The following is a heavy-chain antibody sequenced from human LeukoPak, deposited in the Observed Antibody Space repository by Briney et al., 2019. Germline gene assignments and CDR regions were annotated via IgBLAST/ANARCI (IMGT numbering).Heavy chain of an antibody. D-gene: IGHD3-22*01. J-gene: IGHJ5*02. CDR3: ASGGSSGYYARWFDP. Sequence: GGSLRLSCAASGFTFSSYAMSWVRQAPGKGLEWVANIKQDGSEKYYVDSVKGRFTISRDNAKNSLYLQMNSLRAEDTAVYYCASGGSSGYYARWFDPWGQGTLVTVSS. V-gene: IGHV3-7*01. CDR1: GFTFSSYA. CDR2: IKQDGSEK.